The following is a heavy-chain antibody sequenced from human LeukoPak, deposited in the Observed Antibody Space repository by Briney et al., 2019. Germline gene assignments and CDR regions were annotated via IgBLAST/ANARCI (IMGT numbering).Heavy chain of an antibody. Sequence: PSETLSLTCTVSGGSISSYYWSWIRQPPGKXXXWIGYIYYSGSANYNPSLKSRVTISVDTSKNQFSLKLSSVTAADTAVYYCARRYDSTLYYYYYMDVWGKGTTVTVSS. D-gene: IGHD3-22*01. V-gene: IGHV4-59*08. CDR1: GGSISSYY. CDR2: IYYSGSA. J-gene: IGHJ6*03. CDR3: ARRYDSTLYYYYYMDV.